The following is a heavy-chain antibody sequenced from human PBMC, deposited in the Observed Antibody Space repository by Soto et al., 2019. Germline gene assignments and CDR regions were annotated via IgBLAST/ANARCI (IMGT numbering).Heavy chain of an antibody. V-gene: IGHV4-30-4*01. CDR1: GGSISSGDYY. D-gene: IGHD6-13*01. CDR2: IYYSGST. J-gene: IGHJ4*02. CDR3: ARADSSSWYRPFDY. Sequence: TLSLPFTVSGGSISSGDYYWSFIRQPPGKGLEWIGYIYYSGSTYYNPSLKSRVTISVDTSKNQFSLKLSSVNAADTAVYYCARADSSSWYRPFDYWGQGTLVTVSS.